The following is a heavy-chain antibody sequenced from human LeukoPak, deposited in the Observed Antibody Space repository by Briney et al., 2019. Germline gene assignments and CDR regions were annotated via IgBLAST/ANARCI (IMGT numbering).Heavy chain of an antibody. D-gene: IGHD3-3*02. V-gene: IGHV4-34*01. Sequence: SETLSLTCAVYGGSLSGYYWSWIRQPPGKGLEWIGEINHSGSTNYNPSLKSRVTISVDTSKNQFSLKLSSVTAADTAVYYCARGINVASAFDIWGQGTMVTVSS. CDR2: INHSGST. CDR1: GGSLSGYY. CDR3: ARGINVASAFDI. J-gene: IGHJ3*02.